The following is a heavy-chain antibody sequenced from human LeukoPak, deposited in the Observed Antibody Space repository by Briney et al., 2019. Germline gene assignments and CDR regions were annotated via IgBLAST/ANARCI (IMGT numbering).Heavy chain of an antibody. CDR3: AKDGLIAAAGPGSYYYYGIDV. J-gene: IGHJ6*02. CDR1: GLTFSRYA. D-gene: IGHD6-13*01. CDR2: ISGSGGST. Sequence: GGSLRLSCAASGLTFSRYAMSWVRQAPGKGLEWVSAISGSGGSTYYADSVKGRFTISRDNSKNTLYLQMNSLRAEDTAVYYCAKDGLIAAAGPGSYYYYGIDVWGQGTTVTVSS. V-gene: IGHV3-23*01.